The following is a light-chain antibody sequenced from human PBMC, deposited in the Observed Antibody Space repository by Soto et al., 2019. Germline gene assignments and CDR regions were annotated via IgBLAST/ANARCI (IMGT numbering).Light chain of an antibody. CDR2: EGS. J-gene: IGLJ3*02. V-gene: IGLV2-23*01. CDR3: CSYAGSSTWV. Sequence: QSVLTQPASVSGSPGQSITISCTGTSSDVGSYNLVSWYQHHPGKAPKLMIYEGSKRPSGVPNRFSDSKSANTASLTISGLQAEDEADYYCCSYAGSSTWVFGGGTKLTVL. CDR1: SSDVGSYNL.